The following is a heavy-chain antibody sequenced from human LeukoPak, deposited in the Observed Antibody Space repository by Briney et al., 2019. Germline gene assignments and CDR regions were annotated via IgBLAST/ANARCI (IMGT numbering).Heavy chain of an antibody. Sequence: PSETLSLTCAVYGGSFTGYYWSWIRQPPGKGLEWIGEINHSGSTYYNPSLKSRVTISVDTSKNQFSLKLSSVTAADTAVYYCARGALLWFGESDGRNWFDPWGQGTLVTVSS. D-gene: IGHD3-10*01. V-gene: IGHV4-34*01. J-gene: IGHJ5*02. CDR1: GGSFTGYY. CDR3: ARGALLWFGESDGRNWFDP. CDR2: INHSGST.